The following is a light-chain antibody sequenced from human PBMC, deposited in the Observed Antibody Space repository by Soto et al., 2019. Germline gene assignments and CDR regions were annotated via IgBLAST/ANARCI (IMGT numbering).Light chain of an antibody. CDR1: QSVSSR. CDR3: HEYIQWPPGM. J-gene: IGKJ1*01. V-gene: IGKV3-15*01. Sequence: EIILTQSPATLSLSPGERATLSCRASQSVSSRLAWYQQRPGQVPRLLIYDTSTRAPGISARFSGSGSGTEFALTISSLQSEDFAVYYCHEYIQWPPGMFGPGTKVDIK. CDR2: DTS.